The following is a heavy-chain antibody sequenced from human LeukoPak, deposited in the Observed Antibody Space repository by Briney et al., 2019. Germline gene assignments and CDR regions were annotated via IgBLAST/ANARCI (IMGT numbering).Heavy chain of an antibody. V-gene: IGHV4-59*01. CDR2: IYYSGST. D-gene: IGHD4-17*01. CDR3: ARVSYDYGDPQLVY. CDR1: GGSISSYY. J-gene: IGHJ4*02. Sequence: PSETLSLTCTVSGGSISSYYWSWIRQPPGKGLEWIGYIYYSGSTNYNPSLKSRATISVDTSKNQFSLKLSSVTAADTAVYYCARVSYDYGDPQLVYWGQGTLVTVSS.